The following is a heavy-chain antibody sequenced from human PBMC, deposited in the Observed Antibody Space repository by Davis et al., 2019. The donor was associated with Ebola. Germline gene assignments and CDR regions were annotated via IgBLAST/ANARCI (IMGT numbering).Heavy chain of an antibody. D-gene: IGHD2-8*01. V-gene: IGHV3-23*01. J-gene: IGHJ4*02. CDR2: ISGSGGST. CDR3: AKDGYCTNGVCDDY. Sequence: AESLTLSCAASGFTSSIYAMSWVRQAPGKGLEWVSAISGSGGSTYYADSVKGRFTISRDNSKNTLYLQMNSLRAEDTAVYYCAKDGYCTNGVCDDYWGQGTLVTVSS. CDR1: GFTSSIYA.